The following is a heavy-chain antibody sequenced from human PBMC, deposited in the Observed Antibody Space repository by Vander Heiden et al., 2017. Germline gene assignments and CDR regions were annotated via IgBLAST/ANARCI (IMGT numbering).Heavy chain of an antibody. V-gene: IGHV4-59*02. D-gene: IGHD3-22*01. CDR2: IYDSGSP. CDR3: AREGSGNYFDLGYYYYGMDV. J-gene: IGHJ6*02. CDR1: GGPVIGYY. Sequence: QVQLQETGPGLVRPPEPLSLTATAPGGPVIGYYGNWIRQPPGKGLEWIGHIYDSGSPDYNPSLKSRVTMSIDTSKNQISLILSSVTAADTAVYYCAREGSGNYFDLGYYYYGMDVWGQGTTVTVSS.